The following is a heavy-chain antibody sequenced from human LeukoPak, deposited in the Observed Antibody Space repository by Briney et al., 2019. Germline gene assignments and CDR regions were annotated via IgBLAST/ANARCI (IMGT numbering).Heavy chain of an antibody. CDR1: GGSISSGGYH. CDR3: ASVERYFDWLYGAFDI. Sequence: SQTLSLTCTVSGGSISSGGYHWSWIRQHPGKGLEWIGYIYYSGSTYYNPSLKSRVTISVDTSKNQFSLKLSSVTAADTAVYYCASVERYFDWLYGAFDIWGQGTMVTVSS. CDR2: IYYSGST. D-gene: IGHD3-9*01. J-gene: IGHJ3*02. V-gene: IGHV4-31*03.